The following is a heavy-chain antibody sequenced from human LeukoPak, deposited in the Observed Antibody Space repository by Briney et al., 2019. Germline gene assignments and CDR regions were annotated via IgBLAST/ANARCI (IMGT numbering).Heavy chain of an antibody. J-gene: IGHJ3*02. D-gene: IGHD1-26*01. CDR3: ARGPSPRYSGSGMDI. V-gene: IGHV1-24*01. CDR1: GYTLTELS. Sequence: ASVKVSCKVSGYTLTELSMHWVRQAPGKGLEWMGGFDSEDGETIYAQKFQGRVTMTEDTSTDTAYMELRSLRSDDTAVYYCARGPSPRYSGSGMDIWGQGTMVTVSS. CDR2: FDSEDGET.